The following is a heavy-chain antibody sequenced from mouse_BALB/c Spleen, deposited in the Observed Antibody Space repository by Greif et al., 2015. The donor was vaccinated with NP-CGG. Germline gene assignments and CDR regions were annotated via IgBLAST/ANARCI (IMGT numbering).Heavy chain of an antibody. V-gene: IGHV1-7*01. CDR1: GYTFTSYW. Sequence: VQLQQSGAELAKPGASVKMSCKASGYTFTSYWMHWVKQRPGQGLEWIGYINPSTGFTEYNQKFKDKATLTADKSSSTAYMQLSSLTSEDSAVYYCARSGTYYFDYWGQGTTLTVSS. D-gene: IGHD4-1*01. CDR3: ARSGTYYFDY. CDR2: INPSTGFT. J-gene: IGHJ2*01.